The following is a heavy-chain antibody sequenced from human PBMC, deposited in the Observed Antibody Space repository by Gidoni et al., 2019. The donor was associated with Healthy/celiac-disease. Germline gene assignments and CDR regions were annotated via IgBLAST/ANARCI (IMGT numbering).Heavy chain of an antibody. V-gene: IGHV3-7*01. CDR3: ARDAKNPFYYDSSGYQFDI. J-gene: IGHJ3*02. D-gene: IGHD3-22*01. CDR1: GFTFSRPW. CDR2: IKQDVSEK. Sequence: EVQLVESGGGLVQHGGSLILSWAPSGFTFSRPWMSWVRQAPGKGLEWVANIKQDVSEKYYVDSVKGRFTISRDNAKNSLYLQMNSLRAEDTAVYYCARDAKNPFYYDSSGYQFDIWGQGTMVTVSS.